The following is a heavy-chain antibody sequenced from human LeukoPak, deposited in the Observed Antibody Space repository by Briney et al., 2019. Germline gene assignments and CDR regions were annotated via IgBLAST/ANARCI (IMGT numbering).Heavy chain of an antibody. J-gene: IGHJ4*02. CDR2: ISYDGSGK. CDR1: GFTFSNYA. D-gene: IGHD3-3*01. CDR3: ARERTGYYIVY. V-gene: IGHV3-30*04. Sequence: GGSLRLSCAASGFTFSNYATHWVRQAPGKGLEWVALISYDGSGKYYSDSVKGRFTISRDSSENTLYLRMNSLRAEDTAIYYCARERTGYYIVYWGQGTLVTVSS.